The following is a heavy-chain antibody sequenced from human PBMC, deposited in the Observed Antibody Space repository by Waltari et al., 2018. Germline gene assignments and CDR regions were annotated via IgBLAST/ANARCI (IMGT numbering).Heavy chain of an antibody. V-gene: IGHV4-39*07. J-gene: IGHJ6*02. CDR1: GGSISSSSYY. CDR3: ASYLMITFGGGGMDV. Sequence: ETLSLTCTVSGGSISSSSYYWGWIRQPPGKGLEWIGTFYYSGSTYYNPSLKGRVTISIDTSKNQFSLKLSSVSAADTAVYYCASYLMITFGGGGMDVWGQGTTVTVSS. D-gene: IGHD3-16*01. CDR2: FYYSGST.